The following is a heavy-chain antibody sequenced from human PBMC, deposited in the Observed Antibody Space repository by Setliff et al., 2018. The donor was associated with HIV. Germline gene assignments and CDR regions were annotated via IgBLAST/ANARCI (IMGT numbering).Heavy chain of an antibody. CDR3: ARSNCGGDCDAFDI. D-gene: IGHD2-21*02. J-gene: IGHJ3*02. CDR1: EFTFRTHA. Sequence: GGSLRLSCAASEFTFRTHAMSWVRQAPGKGLEWVSSISSSSSYIYYADSVKGRFTISRDNAKNSLYLQMNSLRAEDTAVYYCARSNCGGDCDAFDIWGQGTMVTVSS. CDR2: ISSSSSYI. V-gene: IGHV3-21*01.